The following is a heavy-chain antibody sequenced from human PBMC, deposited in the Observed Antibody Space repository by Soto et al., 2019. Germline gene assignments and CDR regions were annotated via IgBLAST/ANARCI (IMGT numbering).Heavy chain of an antibody. CDR3: GRDLSGRADV. V-gene: IGHV3-74*01. J-gene: IGHJ6*02. CDR1: EFTFSSYW. CDR2: LNEDGSFT. Sequence: GGSLRLSCVASEFTFSSYWMHWVRQVPGKGLVWVSRLNEDGSFTSYADSVKGRFTIFRDSAKKTLYLEMNSLRAEGSAVYYCGRDLSGRADVWGQGTTVTVSS. D-gene: IGHD3-10*01.